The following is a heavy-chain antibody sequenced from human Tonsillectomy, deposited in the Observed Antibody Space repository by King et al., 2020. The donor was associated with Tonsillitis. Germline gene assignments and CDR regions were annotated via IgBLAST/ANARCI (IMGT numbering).Heavy chain of an antibody. CDR1: GFTFSNYE. V-gene: IGHV3-48*03. Sequence: VQLVESGGGLVQPGGSLRLSCAASGFTFSNYEMNWVRQAPGKGLEWGSYISSSGSTIHYADSVKGRFTISRDNANNSLYLQMNSLRAEDTAVYYCARENGANYYSYYMDAWGKGTTVTVSS. D-gene: IGHD4/OR15-4a*01. CDR2: ISSSGSTI. CDR3: ARENGANYYSYYMDA. J-gene: IGHJ6*03.